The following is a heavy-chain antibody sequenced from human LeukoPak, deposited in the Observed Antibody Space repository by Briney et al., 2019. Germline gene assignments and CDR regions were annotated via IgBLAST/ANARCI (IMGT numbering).Heavy chain of an antibody. Sequence: GGSLRLSCAASGFTFSSYGMSWVRQAPGKGLEWVANIKQDGSEKYYVDSVKGRFTISRDNAKNSLYLQMNSLRAEDTAVYYCARDLGDYGDYFDYWGQGTLVTVSS. CDR1: GFTFSSYG. V-gene: IGHV3-7*01. CDR2: IKQDGSEK. CDR3: ARDLGDYGDYFDY. J-gene: IGHJ4*02. D-gene: IGHD4-17*01.